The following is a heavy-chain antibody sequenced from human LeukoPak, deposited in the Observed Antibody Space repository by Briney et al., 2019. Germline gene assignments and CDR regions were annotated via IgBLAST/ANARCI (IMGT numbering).Heavy chain of an antibody. V-gene: IGHV1-69*13. Sequence: GASVKVSCKASGGTFSSYAISWVRQAPGQGPEWMGGIIPIFGTANYAQEFQGRVTITADEFTSTAYMELRSLRSEDTAVYYCARDRGPDTAMGYYYYCGMDVWGQGTTVTVSS. CDR2: IIPIFGTA. J-gene: IGHJ6*02. D-gene: IGHD5-18*01. CDR3: ARDRGPDTAMGYYYYCGMDV. CDR1: GGTFSSYA.